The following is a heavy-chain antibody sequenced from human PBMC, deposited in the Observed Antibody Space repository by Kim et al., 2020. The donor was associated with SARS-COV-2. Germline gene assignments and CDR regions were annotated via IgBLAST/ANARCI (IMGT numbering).Heavy chain of an antibody. J-gene: IGHJ2*01. Sequence: RGSTNYNPSLKSRVTISVDTSKNQFSLKLSSVTAADTAVYYCARDWYFDLWGRGTLVTVSS. V-gene: IGHV4-59*01. CDR3: ARDWYFDL. CDR2: RGST.